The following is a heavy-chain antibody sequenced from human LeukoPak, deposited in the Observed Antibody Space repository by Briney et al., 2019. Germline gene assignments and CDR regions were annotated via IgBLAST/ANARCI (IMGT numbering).Heavy chain of an antibody. J-gene: IGHJ4*02. D-gene: IGHD3-22*01. CDR2: IRYDGSNK. V-gene: IGHV3-30*02. CDR1: GFTFSCYG. CDR3: AKGRGSSGYYFDY. Sequence: GGSLRVSCAASGFTFSCYGMHWVRQAPGKGLEWVAFIRYDGSNKYYADSVKGRFTISRDNSKNTLYLQMNSLRAEDTAVYYCAKGRGSSGYYFDYWGQGTLVTVSS.